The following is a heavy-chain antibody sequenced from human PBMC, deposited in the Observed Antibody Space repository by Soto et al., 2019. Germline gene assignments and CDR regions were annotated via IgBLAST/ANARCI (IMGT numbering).Heavy chain of an antibody. CDR3: TSLTGPMVRGVIITGDY. CDR2: IRSKANSYAT. CDR1: GFTFSGSA. D-gene: IGHD3-10*01. V-gene: IGHV3-73*01. J-gene: IGHJ4*02. Sequence: GGSLRLSCAASGFTFSGSAMHWVRQASGKGLEWVGRIRSKANSYATAYAASVKGRFTISRDDSKNTAYLQMNSLKTEDTAVYYCTSLTGPMVRGVIITGDYWGQGTLVTVSS.